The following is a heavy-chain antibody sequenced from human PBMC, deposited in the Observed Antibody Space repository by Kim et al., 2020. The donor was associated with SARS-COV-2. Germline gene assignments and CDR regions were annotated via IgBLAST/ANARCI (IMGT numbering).Heavy chain of an antibody. J-gene: IGHJ4*02. V-gene: IGHV3-30*18. CDR3: ANAFSRRQLGYFDY. CDR1: GFTFSSYA. Sequence: GGSLRLSCAASGFTFSSYAMHWVRQAPGKGLEWVAVISYDGSNKNYADSVKGRFTISRDNSKNTLNLQMNSLRAEDTAVYYCANAFSRRQLGYFDYWGQGTLVTVSS. D-gene: IGHD6-13*01. CDR2: ISYDGSNK.